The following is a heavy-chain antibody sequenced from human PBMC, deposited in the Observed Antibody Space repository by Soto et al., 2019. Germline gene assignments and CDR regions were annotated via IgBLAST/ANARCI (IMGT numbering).Heavy chain of an antibody. V-gene: IGHV3-23*01. J-gene: IGHJ4*02. CDR2: LTSGGTT. CDR3: ARTDKFNSQSSGWANRFDY. D-gene: IGHD6-19*01. CDR1: GFTFNNYA. Sequence: EVQLLESGGGLVHPGESLTLFCAASGFTFNNYAMTWVRQATGKGLEWVSTLTSGGTTYYGDTVKDRFTISRDNSKSTVYLQMNSLRAEDTAVYYCARTDKFNSQSSGWANRFDYWGQGTLVSVSS.